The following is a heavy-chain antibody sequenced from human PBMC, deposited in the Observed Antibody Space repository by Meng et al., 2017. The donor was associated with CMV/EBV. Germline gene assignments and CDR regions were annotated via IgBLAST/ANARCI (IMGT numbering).Heavy chain of an antibody. D-gene: IGHD3-16*01. CDR1: GYTFTGYY. CDR3: ARHYDYDDY. Sequence: QVQPVQSGAEVKKPGASVKVSCKASGYTFTGYYMHWVRQAPGQGLEWMGWINPNSGGTNYARKFQGRVTMTRDTSISTAYMELSRLRSDDTAVYYCARHYDYDDYWGQGTLVTVSS. J-gene: IGHJ4*02. V-gene: IGHV1-2*02. CDR2: INPNSGGT.